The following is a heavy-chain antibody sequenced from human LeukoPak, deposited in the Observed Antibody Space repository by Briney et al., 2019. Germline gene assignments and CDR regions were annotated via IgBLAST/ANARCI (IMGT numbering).Heavy chain of an antibody. CDR2: ITDSGGST. D-gene: IGHD2-21*01. Sequence: GGSLRLSCAASGFTFSSYAMYWVRQAPGKGLEWVSSITDSGGSTYYADSVKGRFTISRDNSKSTLYLQVNSLIAEDTAVFYCGTWAKGKNAIGYWGKGTLVT. J-gene: IGHJ4*02. CDR3: GTWAKGKNAIGY. V-gene: IGHV3-23*01. CDR1: GFTFSSYA.